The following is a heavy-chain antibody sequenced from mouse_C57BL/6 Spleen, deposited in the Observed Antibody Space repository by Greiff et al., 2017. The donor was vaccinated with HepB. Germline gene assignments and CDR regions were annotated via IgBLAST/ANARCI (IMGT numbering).Heavy chain of an antibody. CDR1: GFNIKDDY. J-gene: IGHJ1*03. CDR3: TRDYDEGYWYFDV. Sequence: EVQLQQSGAELVRPGASVKLSCTASGFNIKDDYMHWVKQRPEQGLEWIGWIDPENGDTEYASKFQGKATITADTSSNTAYLQLSSLTSEDTAVYYCTRDYDEGYWYFDVWGTGTTVTVSS. D-gene: IGHD2-4*01. V-gene: IGHV14-4*01. CDR2: IDPENGDT.